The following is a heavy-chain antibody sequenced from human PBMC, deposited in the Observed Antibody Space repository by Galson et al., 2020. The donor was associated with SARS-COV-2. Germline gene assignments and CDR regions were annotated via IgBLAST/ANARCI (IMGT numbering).Heavy chain of an antibody. Sequence: SETLSLTCDVYGESFSGHYWSWIRQPPGKGLEWIGEIDQSGSVNYSPSLKSRVTISVDTSKNQFSLKLRSMTAADRGFYYCARGHYQISMMVIVFTGGAFYFDFWGQGTLVTVSS. D-gene: IGHD3-22*01. V-gene: IGHV4-34*01. CDR2: IDQSGSV. CDR3: ARGHYQISMMVIVFTGGAFYFDF. CDR1: GESFSGHY. J-gene: IGHJ4*02.